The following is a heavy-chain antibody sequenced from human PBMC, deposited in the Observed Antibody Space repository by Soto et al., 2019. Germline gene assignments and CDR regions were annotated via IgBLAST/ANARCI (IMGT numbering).Heavy chain of an antibody. V-gene: IGHV3-23*01. CDR3: AKYTSGWDFDF. CDR2: ITGTGSGT. J-gene: IGHJ4*02. Sequence: GGSLRLSCAASGFTLSGYAMSRVRQTPVKGLEWVSSITGTGSGTYYSDSVEGRFTISRDNSKNTLFLHMNSLRAEDTAVYYCAKYTSGWDFDFWGQGTLVTVSS. CDR1: GFTLSGYA. D-gene: IGHD6-19*01.